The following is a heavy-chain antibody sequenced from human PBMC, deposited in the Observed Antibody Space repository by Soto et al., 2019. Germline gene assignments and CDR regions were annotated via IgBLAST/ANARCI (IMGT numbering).Heavy chain of an antibody. CDR3: AGGYSSSWYSNAFDY. J-gene: IGHJ4*02. V-gene: IGHV1-46*01. CDR2: INPSGGST. CDR1: GYTFTSYY. Sequence: QVQLVQSGAEVKKHGASVKVSCKASGYTFTSYYMHWVRQAPGQGLEWMGIINPSGGSTSYAQKFQGRVTMTRDTSTSTVYMELSSLRSEDTAVYYCAGGYSSSWYSNAFDYWGQGTLVTVSS. D-gene: IGHD6-13*01.